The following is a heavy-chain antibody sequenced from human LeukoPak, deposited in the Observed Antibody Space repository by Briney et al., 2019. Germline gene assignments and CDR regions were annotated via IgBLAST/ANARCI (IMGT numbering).Heavy chain of an antibody. V-gene: IGHV3-23*01. CDR1: GFTFSSYA. J-gene: IGHJ6*03. CDR3: AKEAAAILWHYYYYMDV. CDR2: ISGSGGST. D-gene: IGHD2-2*01. Sequence: GESLRLSCVASGFTFSSYAMSWVRQAPGKGLKWVSAISGSGGSTYYADSVKGRFTISRDNSKNTLYLQMNSLRAEDTAVYYCAKEAAAILWHYYYYMDVWGKGTTVAVSS.